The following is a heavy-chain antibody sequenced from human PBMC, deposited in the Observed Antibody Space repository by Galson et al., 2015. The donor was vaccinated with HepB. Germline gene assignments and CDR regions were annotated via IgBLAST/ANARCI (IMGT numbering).Heavy chain of an antibody. CDR3: IRMADLSGYSST. Sequence: SLRLSCAASGFTFSDSYMSWIRQAPGKGLEWVSYISSSGGTVYYADSVKGRFTISRDNAKNSLYLHVNRLRAEDTAVYYCIRMADLSGYSSTWGQGTLVTVSS. D-gene: IGHD6-13*01. J-gene: IGHJ4*02. CDR1: GFTFSDSY. CDR2: ISSSGGTV. V-gene: IGHV3-11*01.